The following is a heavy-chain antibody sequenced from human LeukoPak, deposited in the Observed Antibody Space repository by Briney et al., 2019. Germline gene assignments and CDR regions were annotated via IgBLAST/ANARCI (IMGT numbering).Heavy chain of an antibody. CDR2: IIPIFGTA. CDR1: GGTFSSYA. D-gene: IGHD3-3*01. V-gene: IGHV1-69*05. J-gene: IGHJ6*03. Sequence: GASVKVSCKASGGTFSSYAISWVRQAPGQGLEWMGGIIPIFGTANYAQKFQGRVTITTDESTSTAYMELSSLRSEDTAVYYCAGWSGYPYYYYYYMDVWGKGTTVTVSS. CDR3: AGWSGYPYYYYYYMDV.